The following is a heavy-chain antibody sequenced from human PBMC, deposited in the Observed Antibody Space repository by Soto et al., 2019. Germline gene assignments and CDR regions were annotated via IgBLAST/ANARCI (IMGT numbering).Heavy chain of an antibody. CDR3: AIVRKRYIYDYGMDV. CDR2: INHSGST. Sequence: QVQLQQWGAGLLKPSETLSLTCAVSGGSFSGYYWSWIRQPPGKGLAWIGEINHSGSTNYNPSLNSRVTISLDTSKNHFSLKLSSVTAADTAVYYCAIVRKRYIYDYGMDVWGQGTTVTGS. J-gene: IGHJ6*02. CDR1: GGSFSGYY. V-gene: IGHV4-34*01. D-gene: IGHD5-18*01.